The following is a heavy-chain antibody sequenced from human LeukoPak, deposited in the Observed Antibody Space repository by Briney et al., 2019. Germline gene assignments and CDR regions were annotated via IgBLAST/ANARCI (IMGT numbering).Heavy chain of an antibody. CDR3: ARVPSMVRGVGNWFDP. CDR1: GYTFTGYY. V-gene: IGHV1-2*02. CDR2: INPNSGGT. J-gene: IGHJ5*02. Sequence: ASVKVSCKASGYTFTGYYMHWVRQAPGQGLEWMGWINPNSGGTNYAQKFQGRVTMTRDTSISTAYMELSRLRSDDTAVYYCARVPSMVRGVGNWFDPWGQGTLVTVSS. D-gene: IGHD3-10*01.